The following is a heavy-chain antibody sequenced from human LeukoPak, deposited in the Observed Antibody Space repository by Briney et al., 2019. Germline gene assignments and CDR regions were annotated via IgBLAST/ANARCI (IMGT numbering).Heavy chain of an antibody. CDR2: IYHSGST. D-gene: IGHD3-22*01. Sequence: PSETLSLTCTVSGYSISSGYYWGWIRQPPGKGLEWIGSIYHSGSTYYNPSLKSRVTISVDTSKNQFSLKLSSVTAADTAVYYCARAEYYYDSTVDYWGQGTLVTVSS. J-gene: IGHJ4*02. V-gene: IGHV4-38-2*02. CDR3: ARAEYYYDSTVDY. CDR1: GYSISSGYY.